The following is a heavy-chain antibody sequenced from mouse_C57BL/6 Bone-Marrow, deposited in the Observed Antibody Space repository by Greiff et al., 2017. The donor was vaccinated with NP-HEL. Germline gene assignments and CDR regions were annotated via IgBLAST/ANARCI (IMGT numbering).Heavy chain of an antibody. D-gene: IGHD2-3*01. Sequence: EVKLQESGGGLVKPGGSLKLSCAASGFTFSSYAMSWVRQTPEKRLEWVATISDGGSYTYYPDNVKGRFTISRDNAKNNLYLQMSHLKSEDTAMYYCARGRGDGYYWFAYWGQGTLVTVSA. CDR3: ARGRGDGYYWFAY. CDR2: ISDGGSYT. J-gene: IGHJ3*01. CDR1: GFTFSSYA. V-gene: IGHV5-4*03.